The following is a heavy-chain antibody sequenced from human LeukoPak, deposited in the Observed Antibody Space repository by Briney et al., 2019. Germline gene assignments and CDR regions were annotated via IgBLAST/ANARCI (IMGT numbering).Heavy chain of an antibody. J-gene: IGHJ4*02. CDR3: AKGPLLWFGELLSEDY. V-gene: IGHV3-53*01. CDR1: GFTVSSNY. Sequence: GGSLRLSCAASGFTVSSNYMSWVRQAPGKGLEWVSVIYSGGSTYYADSVKGRFTISRVNSKYTLYLQMNSLRAEDTAVYYCAKGPLLWFGELLSEDYWGQGTLVTVSS. D-gene: IGHD3-10*01. CDR2: IYSGGST.